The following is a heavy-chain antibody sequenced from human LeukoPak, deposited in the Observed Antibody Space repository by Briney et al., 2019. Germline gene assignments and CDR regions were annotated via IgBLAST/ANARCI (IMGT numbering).Heavy chain of an antibody. J-gene: IGHJ5*02. CDR3: VADARARYGPGNHNWFDP. Sequence: PGGALRLVCAASGFAFSSEAMSWVRQAPGKGLEWVSAISGSGGSTYYADSVKGRFTISRDNSKNTLYLQMNSLRAEDTAVYYCVADARARYGPGNHNWFDPWGQGTLVTVSS. D-gene: IGHD3-10*01. V-gene: IGHV3-23*01. CDR1: GFAFSSEA. CDR2: ISGSGGST.